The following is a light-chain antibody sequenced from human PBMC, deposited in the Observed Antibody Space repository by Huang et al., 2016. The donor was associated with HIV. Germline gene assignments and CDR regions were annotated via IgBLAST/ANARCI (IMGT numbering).Light chain of an antibody. CDR2: AAS. Sequence: EIVLTQSPGTLSLSPGERVTLSCRASQSVSNNYLAWFQQKAGQAPRLLIYAASIRATGVADRFRGSGSGTDFTLTINRLEPEDSAVYYCHQFGSSPRTFGQGTKVHIK. CDR1: QSVSNNY. J-gene: IGKJ1*01. CDR3: HQFGSSPRT. V-gene: IGKV3-20*01.